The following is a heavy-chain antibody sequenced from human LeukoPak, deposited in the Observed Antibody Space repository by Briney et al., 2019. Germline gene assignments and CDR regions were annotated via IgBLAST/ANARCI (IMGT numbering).Heavy chain of an antibody. D-gene: IGHD3-22*01. Sequence: ASVKVSCTASGYTFTGYYMHWVRQAPGQGLEWMGRINPNSGGTNYAQKFQGRVTMTRDTSISTAYMELSRLRSDDTAVYYCARDSYDSSGYYYWGQGTLVTVSS. CDR1: GYTFTGYY. J-gene: IGHJ4*02. CDR2: INPNSGGT. CDR3: ARDSYDSSGYYY. V-gene: IGHV1-2*06.